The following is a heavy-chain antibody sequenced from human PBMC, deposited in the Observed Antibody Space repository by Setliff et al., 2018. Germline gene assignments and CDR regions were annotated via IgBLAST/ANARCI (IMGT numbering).Heavy chain of an antibody. V-gene: IGHV4-61*09. CDR2: IYTSGST. D-gene: IGHD3-3*01. CDR3: ARDRITIFGVVIPFDY. Sequence: PSETLSLTCTVSGGSISSGSYYWSWIRQPAGKGLEWIGHIYTSGSTNYNPSLKSRVTISVDTSKNQFSLKLSSVTAADTAVYYCARDRITIFGVVIPFDYWGQGTLVTISS. CDR1: GGSISSGSYY. J-gene: IGHJ4*02.